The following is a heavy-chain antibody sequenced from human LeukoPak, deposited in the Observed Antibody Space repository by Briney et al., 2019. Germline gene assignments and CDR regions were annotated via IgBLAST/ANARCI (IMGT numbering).Heavy chain of an antibody. J-gene: IGHJ4*02. V-gene: IGHV3-33*01. CDR2: IWYDGSSK. Sequence: GGSLRLSCAASGFTFSNYAMHWVRQAPGKGLQWVALIWYDGSSKYYADPVKGRFTISRDNSKNTLYLQMNSLRAEDTAVYYCARDPPTRQYTNSFSLDYWGQGTLVTVSS. D-gene: IGHD6-13*01. CDR3: ARDPPTRQYTNSFSLDY. CDR1: GFTFSNYA.